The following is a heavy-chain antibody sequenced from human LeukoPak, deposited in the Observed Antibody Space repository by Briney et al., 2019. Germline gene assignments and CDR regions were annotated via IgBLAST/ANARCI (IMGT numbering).Heavy chain of an antibody. Sequence: PSETLSLTCTVSGDSISSYYWSWIRQPPGQGLESNGYIHYSGSTKYNPSLKSRVTMSLDTSKSQFSLKLNSVTAADTAVYYCARGRPSGSGSSFSLGMDVWGQGTTVTVSS. CDR3: ARGRPSGSGSSFSLGMDV. CDR1: GDSISSYY. CDR2: IHYSGST. D-gene: IGHD3-10*01. V-gene: IGHV4-59*01. J-gene: IGHJ6*02.